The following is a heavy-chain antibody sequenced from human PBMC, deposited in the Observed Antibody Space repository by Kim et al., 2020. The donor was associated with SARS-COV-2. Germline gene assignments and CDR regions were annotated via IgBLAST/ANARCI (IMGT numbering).Heavy chain of an antibody. Sequence: GGSLRLSCVASGFNFGDYAMSWVRQAPGKGLEWVGFIRGKAFGASTDYAASLGGRFTISRDDSRSIAYLQMNSLKIEDTAVYYCTSRYFDWLLKGPDFWGQGTRSPSPQ. D-gene: IGHD3-9*01. V-gene: IGHV3-49*04. CDR2: IRGKAFGAST. J-gene: IGHJ4*02. CDR3: TSRYFDWLLKGPDF. CDR1: GFNFGDYA.